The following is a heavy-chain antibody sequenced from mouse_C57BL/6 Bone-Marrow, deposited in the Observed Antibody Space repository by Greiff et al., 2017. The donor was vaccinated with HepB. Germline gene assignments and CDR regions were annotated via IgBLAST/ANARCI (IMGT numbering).Heavy chain of an antibody. CDR2: IYPSDSET. V-gene: IGHV1-61*01. CDR1: GYTFTSYW. Sequence: QVQLQQPGAELVRPGSSVKLSCKASGYTFTSYWMDWVKQRPGQGLEWIGNIYPSDSETHYNQKFKDKATLTVDKSSSTAYMQLSSLTSEDSAVYYCAREDSSGYYAMDYWGQGTTLTVSS. D-gene: IGHD3-2*02. CDR3: AREDSSGYYAMDY. J-gene: IGHJ4*01.